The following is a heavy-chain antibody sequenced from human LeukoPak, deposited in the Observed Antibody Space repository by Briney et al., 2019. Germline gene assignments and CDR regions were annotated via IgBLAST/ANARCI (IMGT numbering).Heavy chain of an antibody. CDR1: GFTFGKYW. V-gene: IGHV3-7*01. D-gene: IGHD3-9*01. J-gene: IGHJ4*02. CDR3: ARLLTGSPFDY. CDR2: IKLDGSEK. Sequence: GGSLRLSCVASGFTFGKYWMSWVRQAPGKGLEWVANIKLDGSEKNYVDSVKGRFTISRDNTKNSLYLQMNSLRAEDTAVYYCARLLTGSPFDYWGQGTLVTVSS.